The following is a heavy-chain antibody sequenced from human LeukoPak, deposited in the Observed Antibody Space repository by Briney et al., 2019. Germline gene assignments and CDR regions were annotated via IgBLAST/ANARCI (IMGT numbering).Heavy chain of an antibody. D-gene: IGHD3-22*01. CDR3: ARDDSHGYHFFDS. CDR1: GFTFSSYS. V-gene: IGHV3-21*01. CDR2: ISGSGEFI. Sequence: PGGSLRLSCAASGFTFSSYSMNWIPQTPGKGLEWVSSISGSGEFIYYVDSVRGRFTISRDNGKNSLYLQMNSLRPEDTAVYYCARDDSHGYHFFDSWGQGTLVTVS. J-gene: IGHJ4*02.